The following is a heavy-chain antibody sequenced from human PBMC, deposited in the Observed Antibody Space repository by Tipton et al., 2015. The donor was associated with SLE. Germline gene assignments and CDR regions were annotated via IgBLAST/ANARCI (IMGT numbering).Heavy chain of an antibody. CDR3: ARDQSRYYGSGRDDAFDI. D-gene: IGHD3-10*01. Sequence: TLSLTCTVSGGSISSHYWSWIRQPPGKGREWIGHIYYSGSTNYNPSLKSRVTITVETSKNQFSLKLSSVTAADTAVYYGARDQSRYYGSGRDDAFDIWGQGTMVTVSS. J-gene: IGHJ3*02. CDR1: GGSISSHY. CDR2: IYYSGST. V-gene: IGHV4-59*11.